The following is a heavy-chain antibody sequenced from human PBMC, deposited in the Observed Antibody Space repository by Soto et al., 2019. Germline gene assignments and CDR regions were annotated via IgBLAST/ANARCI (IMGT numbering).Heavy chain of an antibody. Sequence: EVQLLESGGGLVQPGGSLRLSCAASGFTFSSYAMSWVRQAPGKGLEWVSAISGSGGSTYYADSVKGRFTISRDTSKNTLYLQRNLLRDEDTAVYYCAKQTRVSPVAYGGQGTLVTVSS. CDR3: AKQTRVSPVAY. CDR1: GFTFSSYA. D-gene: IGHD2-8*01. J-gene: IGHJ4*02. V-gene: IGHV3-23*01. CDR2: ISGSGGST.